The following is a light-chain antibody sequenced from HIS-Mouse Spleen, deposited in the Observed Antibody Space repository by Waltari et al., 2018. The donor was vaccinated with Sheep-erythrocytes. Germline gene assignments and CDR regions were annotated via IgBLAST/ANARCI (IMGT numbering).Light chain of an antibody. CDR2: DVS. CDR3: CSYAGSYNHV. J-gene: IGLJ1*01. CDR1: SSDVGGYHY. V-gene: IGLV2-11*01. Sequence: QSALTQPLSVSGSPGPSLTISCSGTSSDVGGYHYVSWYQQYPGKAPKLMIYDVSKRPSGVPDRFSGSKSGNTASLTISGLQAEDEADYYCCSYAGSYNHVFATGTKVTVL.